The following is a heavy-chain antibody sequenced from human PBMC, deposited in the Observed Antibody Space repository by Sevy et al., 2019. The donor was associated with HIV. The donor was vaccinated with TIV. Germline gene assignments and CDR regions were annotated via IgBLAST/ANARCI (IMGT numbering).Heavy chain of an antibody. CDR1: GFTFSNAW. CDR3: TIAPPILPPDY. V-gene: IGHV3-15*01. D-gene: IGHD3-3*01. J-gene: IGHJ4*02. Sequence: GGSLRLSCAASGFTFSNAWMSWVRQAPGKGLEWVGRIKSKTDGGTTDYAAPVKGRFTISRDDSKNTLYLQMNSLKTEDTAVYYCTIAPPILPPDYWGQGTLVTVSS. CDR2: IKSKTDGGTT.